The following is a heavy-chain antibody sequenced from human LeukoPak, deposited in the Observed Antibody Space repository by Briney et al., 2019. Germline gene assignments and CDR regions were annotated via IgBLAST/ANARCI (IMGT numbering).Heavy chain of an antibody. Sequence: PSETLSLTCTVSGSSINGYHWSWIRQPPGKGLDWIGHVYDTGSTNYNPSLQSRVTISIDTSKSQFSLNLSSVTAADTAVYYCARDTKQWLEYWGQGTLVTVSS. D-gene: IGHD6-19*01. CDR3: ARDTKQWLEY. CDR1: GSSINGYH. V-gene: IGHV4-59*01. J-gene: IGHJ4*02. CDR2: VYDTGST.